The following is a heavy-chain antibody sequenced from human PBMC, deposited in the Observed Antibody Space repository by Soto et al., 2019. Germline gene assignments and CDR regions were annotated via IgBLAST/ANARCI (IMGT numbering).Heavy chain of an antibody. V-gene: IGHV3-30*14. CDR2: ISSDGTTK. CDR3: ARSSVHIAAAGRHDY. Sequence: GGALRLSCTASGFAFRSYAMQWVRQAQGKGLEWVAVISSDGTTKYVADSLKGRFTISRDNFENTMSLQMNNLRPEDTALYYCARSSVHIAAAGRHDYWGPGALVTVSS. J-gene: IGHJ4*02. D-gene: IGHD6-13*01. CDR1: GFAFRSYA.